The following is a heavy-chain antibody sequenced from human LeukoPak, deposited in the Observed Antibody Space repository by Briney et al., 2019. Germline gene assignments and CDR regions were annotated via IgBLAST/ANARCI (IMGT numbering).Heavy chain of an antibody. D-gene: IGHD3-3*01. V-gene: IGHV3-23*01. CDR1: GFTFSSYA. CDR3: AKAYYDFWSGYYTGLPLDAFDI. J-gene: IGHJ3*02. Sequence: PGGSLTLSCTASGFTFSSYAMSWVRQAPGTGLGLVSAISGCGGSTSYADPVNGRFTISRVNSKNTPYLQMNSLRTDDTAATYFAKAYYDFWSGYYTGLPLDAFDIWGQGTMVTVSS. CDR2: ISGCGGST.